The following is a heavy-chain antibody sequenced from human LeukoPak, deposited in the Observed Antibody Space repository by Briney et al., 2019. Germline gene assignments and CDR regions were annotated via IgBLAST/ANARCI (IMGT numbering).Heavy chain of an antibody. Sequence: GGSLRLSCAASGLTFSSYWMSWVRQAPGKGLEWVANIKQDGSEKYYMDSVKGRFTISRDNAKNSLYLQMNSLRAEDTAVYYCARGFGRPWGQGTLVTVSS. CDR2: IKQDGSEK. J-gene: IGHJ4*02. D-gene: IGHD3/OR15-3a*01. V-gene: IGHV3-7*01. CDR3: ARGFGRP. CDR1: GLTFSSYW.